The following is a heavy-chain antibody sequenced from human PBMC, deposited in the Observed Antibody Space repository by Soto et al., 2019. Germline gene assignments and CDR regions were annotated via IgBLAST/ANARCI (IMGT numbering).Heavy chain of an antibody. J-gene: IGHJ4*02. CDR2: IYPGDSQT. Sequence: LGESLKISCKGSGYSFSNHWIAWVRQMPGKGLECMGIIYPGDSQTRYSPSFQGQVTMSVDKSLSTAYLQWRSLEASDTAMSYWAREYSGTYYGDFDSWGQGTLVTVSS. CDR3: AREYSGTYYGDFDS. CDR1: GYSFSNHW. V-gene: IGHV5-51*01. D-gene: IGHD1-26*01.